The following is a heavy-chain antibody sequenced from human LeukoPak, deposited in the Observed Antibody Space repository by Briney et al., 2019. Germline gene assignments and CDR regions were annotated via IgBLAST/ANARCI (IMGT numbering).Heavy chain of an antibody. J-gene: IGHJ4*02. CDR2: IWYDGSNK. D-gene: IGHD6-13*01. Sequence: GGSLRLSCAACGFTFSSYGMHWVRQAPGKGLEWVAVIWYDGSNKYYADSVKGRFTISRDNSKNTLYLQMNSLRAEDTAVYYCAKDSSSWYGYFDYWGQGTLVTVSS. CDR3: AKDSSSWYGYFDY. CDR1: GFTFSSYG. V-gene: IGHV3-33*06.